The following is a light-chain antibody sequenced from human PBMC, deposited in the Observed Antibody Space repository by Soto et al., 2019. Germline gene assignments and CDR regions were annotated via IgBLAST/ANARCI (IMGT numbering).Light chain of an antibody. V-gene: IGLV1-47*01. CDR2: RNN. J-gene: IGLJ1*01. CDR3: AAWDDSLSLL. CDR1: SSNIGSNY. Sequence: QSVLTQPPSASGTPGQRVTISCSGSSSNIGSNYVYWYQQLPGTAPKLLIYRNNQRPSGVPDRFSGSKSGTSASLAISGLRSEDEADYYCAAWDDSLSLLFGTGTKLTVL.